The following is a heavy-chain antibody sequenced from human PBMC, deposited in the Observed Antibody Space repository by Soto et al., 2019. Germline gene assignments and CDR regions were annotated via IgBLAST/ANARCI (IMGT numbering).Heavy chain of an antibody. D-gene: IGHD3-10*01. Sequence: QVQLQQWGAGLLKPSETLSLTCAVYGGSFSGYYWSWIRQPPGKGLEWIGEINHSGSTNYNPSLKSRFTISVDTSKNQFSLKLSSVTAADTAVYYCARVAGSYYNVWGQGTLVTVSS. V-gene: IGHV4-34*01. J-gene: IGHJ4*02. CDR2: INHSGST. CDR1: GGSFSGYY. CDR3: ARVAGSYYNV.